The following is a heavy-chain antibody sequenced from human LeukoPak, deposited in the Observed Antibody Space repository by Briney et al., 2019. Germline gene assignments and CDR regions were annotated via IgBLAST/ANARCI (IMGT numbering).Heavy chain of an antibody. J-gene: IGHJ4*02. D-gene: IGHD6-13*01. Sequence: PSETLSLTCTVSGGSIRSYYWSWIRQPPGKGLEWIGYIYYSGNTNYNPSLKSRVTISVDTSKNQFSLKLSSVTAADTAVYYCARGVYIAAAQYGYWGQGTLVTVSS. CDR1: GGSIRSYY. CDR3: ARGVYIAAAQYGY. V-gene: IGHV4-59*01. CDR2: IYYSGNT.